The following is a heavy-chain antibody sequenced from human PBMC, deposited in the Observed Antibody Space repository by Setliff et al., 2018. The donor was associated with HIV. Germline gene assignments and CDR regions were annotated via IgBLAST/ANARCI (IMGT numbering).Heavy chain of an antibody. CDR3: ARGVVVVPAAIPSNWFDP. V-gene: IGHV1-46*01. D-gene: IGHD2-2*02. J-gene: IGHJ5*02. CDR2: INPSGGSA. Sequence: ASVKVSCKASGYTFTSYYLHWVRQAPGQGLEWMGMINPSGGSASYAQKFQGRVTMSRDTSASTAYMELSSLRSEDTAVDYCARGVVVVPAAIPSNWFDPWGQGTLVTVSS. CDR1: GYTFTSYY.